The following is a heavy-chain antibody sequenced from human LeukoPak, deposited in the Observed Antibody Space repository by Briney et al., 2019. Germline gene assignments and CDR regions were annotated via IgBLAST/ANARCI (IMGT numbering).Heavy chain of an antibody. CDR3: AKDDLITMVRGVDFDY. V-gene: IGHV3-23*01. Sequence: QSGGSLRLSCAASGFTFNSYAMSWVRQAPGKGLEWVSAISGSGGTTYYADSVKGRFTISRDNSKNTLYLQMNSLRAEDTAVYYCAKDDLITMVRGVDFDYWGQGTLVTVSS. J-gene: IGHJ4*02. CDR2: ISGSGGTT. D-gene: IGHD3-10*01. CDR1: GFTFNSYA.